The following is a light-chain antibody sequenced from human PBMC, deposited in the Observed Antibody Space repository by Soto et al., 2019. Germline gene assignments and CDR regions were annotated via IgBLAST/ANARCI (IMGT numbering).Light chain of an antibody. V-gene: IGKV3-15*01. CDR1: QNVNNR. CDR3: QHFNSWPLL. CDR2: GAS. Sequence: EIVMTQSPAMLSVSPGERATLSCRASQNVNNRLAWYQQKAGQPPRLLIYGASTRATGIPARFSGSGSGTECTLTISSLQSEDCAVYYCQHFNSWPLLFGQGTKVEIK. J-gene: IGKJ1*01.